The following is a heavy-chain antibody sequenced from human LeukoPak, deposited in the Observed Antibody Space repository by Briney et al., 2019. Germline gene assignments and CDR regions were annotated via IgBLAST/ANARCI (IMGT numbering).Heavy chain of an antibody. CDR2: IKQDGSEK. Sequence: GGSLRLSCAASGFTFSSYWMSWVRQAPGKGLEWVANIKQDGSEKYYVDSVKGRFTISRDNAKNSLYLQMNSLRAEDTVVYYCARDLYSSSWYWDYYYYYYMDVWGKGTTVTVSS. D-gene: IGHD6-13*01. J-gene: IGHJ6*03. V-gene: IGHV3-7*01. CDR1: GFTFSSYW. CDR3: ARDLYSSSWYWDYYYYYYMDV.